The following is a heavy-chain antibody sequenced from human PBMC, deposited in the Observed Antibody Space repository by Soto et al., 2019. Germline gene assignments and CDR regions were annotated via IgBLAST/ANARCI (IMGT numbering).Heavy chain of an antibody. V-gene: IGHV1-2*02. CDR2: INPNGGAT. Sequence: ASVKVSCKSSGDSFNDYYIHWVRQAPGQGLEWMGWINPNGGATKYAQKFQGRVTVTRDTSIRTVYMELSSLRSDDTAVYYCARESGGATATLDYYYFYMDVWGKGTTVTVSS. CDR3: ARESGGATATLDYYYFYMDV. CDR1: GDSFNDYY. J-gene: IGHJ6*03. D-gene: IGHD5-12*01.